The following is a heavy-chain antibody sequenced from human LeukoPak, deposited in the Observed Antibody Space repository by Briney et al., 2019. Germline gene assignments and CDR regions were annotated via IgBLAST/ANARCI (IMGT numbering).Heavy chain of an antibody. CDR2: IIPIFGTA. D-gene: IGHD3-3*01. CDR3: ARALRFNYAFDI. V-gene: IGHV1-69*06. CDR1: GGTFSSYA. J-gene: IGHJ3*02. Sequence: GASVKVSCRASGGTFSSYAISWVRQAPGQGLEWMGGIIPIFGTANYAQKFQGRVTITADKSTSTAYMELSSLRSEDTAVYYCARALRFNYAFDIWGQGTMVTVSS.